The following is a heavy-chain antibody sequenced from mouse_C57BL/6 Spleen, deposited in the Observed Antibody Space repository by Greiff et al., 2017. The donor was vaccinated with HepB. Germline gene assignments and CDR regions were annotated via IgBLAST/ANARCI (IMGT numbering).Heavy chain of an antibody. CDR2: IDPSDSYT. CDR3: ARGGSKSFAY. Sequence: QVQLQQPGAELVMPGASVKLSCKASGYTFTSYWMHWVKQRPGQGLEWIGEIDPSDSYTNYNQKFKGKSTLTVDKSSSTASMQLSSLTSEDSAVYYCARGGSKSFAYWGQGTLVTVSA. CDR1: GYTFTSYW. J-gene: IGHJ3*01. D-gene: IGHD1-1*01. V-gene: IGHV1-69*01.